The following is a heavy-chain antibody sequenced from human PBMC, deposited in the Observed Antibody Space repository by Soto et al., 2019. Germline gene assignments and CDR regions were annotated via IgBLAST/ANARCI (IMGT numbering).Heavy chain of an antibody. D-gene: IGHD6-19*01. V-gene: IGHV1-18*01. CDR3: ARDPNQIAVAGLGYNWFDP. CDR2: ISAYNGNT. CDR1: AYTFPSYF. J-gene: IGHJ5*02. Sequence: APGKVSCKASAYTFPSYFVSWVRQAPVQGLEWMGGISAYNGNTNYAQNLQGRVTMTTDPSTSTAYMEPRSLRSDDPAVYYCARDPNQIAVAGLGYNWFDPWGQGTLVTVPP.